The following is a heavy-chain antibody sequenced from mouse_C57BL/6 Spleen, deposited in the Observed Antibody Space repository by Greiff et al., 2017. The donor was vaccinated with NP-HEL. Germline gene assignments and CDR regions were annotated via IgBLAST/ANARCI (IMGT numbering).Heavy chain of an antibody. CDR1: GYTFTSYW. J-gene: IGHJ2*01. CDR2: INPSNGGT. Sequence: QVQLQQPGTELVKPGASVKLSCKASGYTFTSYWMHWVKQRPGQGLEWIGNINPSNGGTKYNEKFKSKAKLTVDKSASTAYMQLSSLTSEDSAVYYGARWGNWFDWNFDYWGQGTTLTVSS. CDR3: ARWGNWFDWNFDY. D-gene: IGHD2-1*01. V-gene: IGHV1-53*01.